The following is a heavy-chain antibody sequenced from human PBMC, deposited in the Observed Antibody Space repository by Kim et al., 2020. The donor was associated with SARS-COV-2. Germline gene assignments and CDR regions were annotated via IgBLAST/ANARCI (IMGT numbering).Heavy chain of an antibody. CDR3: AKDPGYCHTPDCYDSY. V-gene: IGHV3-23*01. CDR1: GFTFTEYT. J-gene: IGHJ4*02. CDR2: VRNDGVRT. D-gene: IGHD2-2*01. Sequence: GGSLRLSCVASGFTFTEYTMSWVRRAPGKGLEWVAAVRNDGVRTFYADSVKGRFIISRDDFKNTVYLQMNSLRAEDTAKYYCAKDPGYCHTPDCYDSYWGQGTLVTVSS.